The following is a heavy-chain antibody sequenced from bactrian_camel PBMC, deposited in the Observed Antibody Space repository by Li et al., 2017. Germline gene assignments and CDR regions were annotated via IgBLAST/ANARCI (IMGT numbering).Heavy chain of an antibody. CDR3: AAVTGDEFYHSDDNGICEFSL. V-gene: IGHV3S53*01. J-gene: IGHJ4*01. Sequence: HVQLVESGGGSVQAGGSLRLSCVVSGIAYKAQLQYMAWFRQGPGPEREAVASIDSDSIIAYAPFVKGRFTIAVDHAKGTMTLQMDSLEPEDTAMYYCAAVTGDEFYHSDDNGICEFSLRGQGTQVTVS. CDR2: IDSDSII. D-gene: IGHD1*01. CDR1: GIAYKAQLQY.